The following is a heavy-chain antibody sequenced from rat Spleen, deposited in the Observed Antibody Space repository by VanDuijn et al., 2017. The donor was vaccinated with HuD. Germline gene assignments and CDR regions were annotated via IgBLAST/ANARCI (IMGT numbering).Heavy chain of an antibody. CDR2: MWNDGDT. V-gene: IGHV2-32*01. Sequence: QVQLKESGPGLVQPSQTLSLTCTVSGFSLTRNHVHWVRQPPGKGLEWMGIMWNDGDTSYNSALKSRLRISRDTSKSQVFLKMNSLQPEDTGTYYCARRRDSYAHFDYWGQGVMVTVSS. D-gene: IGHD1-12*01. J-gene: IGHJ2*01. CDR1: GFSLTRNH. CDR3: ARRRDSYAHFDY.